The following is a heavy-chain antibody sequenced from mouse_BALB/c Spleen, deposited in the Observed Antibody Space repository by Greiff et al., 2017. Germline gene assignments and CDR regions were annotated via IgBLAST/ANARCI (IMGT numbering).Heavy chain of an antibody. Sequence: VQRVESGAELVRPGSSVKISCKASGYAFSSYWMNWVKQRPGQGLEWIGQIYPGDGDTNYNGKFKGKATLTADKSSSTAYMQLSSLTSEDSAVYFCARSYGYDVDFDYWGQGTTLTVSS. CDR1: GYAFSSYW. J-gene: IGHJ2*01. CDR3: ARSYGYDVDFDY. V-gene: IGHV1-80*01. D-gene: IGHD2-2*01. CDR2: IYPGDGDT.